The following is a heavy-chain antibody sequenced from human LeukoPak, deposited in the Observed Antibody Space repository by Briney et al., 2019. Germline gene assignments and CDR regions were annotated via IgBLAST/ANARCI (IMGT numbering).Heavy chain of an antibody. CDR3: AKAHMAAAGTDRDYYYMDV. CDR1: GFTFDDYT. V-gene: IGHV3-43*01. D-gene: IGHD6-13*01. CDR2: ISWDGGST. J-gene: IGHJ6*03. Sequence: GGSLRLSRAASGFTFDDYTMHWVRQAPGKGLEWVSLISWDGGSTYYADSVKGRFTISRDNSKNSLYLQMNSLRTEDTALYYCAKAHMAAAGTDRDYYYMDVWGKGTTVTVSS.